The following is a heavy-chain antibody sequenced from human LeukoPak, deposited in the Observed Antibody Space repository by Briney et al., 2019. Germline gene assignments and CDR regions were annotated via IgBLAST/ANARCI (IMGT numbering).Heavy chain of an antibody. D-gene: IGHD5-18*01. Sequence: SETLSLTCTVSGGSISSSSYYWGWIRQPPGKGLEWIGSIYYSGSTYYNPSLKSRVTISVDTSKNQFSLKLSSVTAADTAVYYCARGRPAADTPIWGQGTMVTVSS. CDR1: GGSISSSSYY. CDR2: IYYSGST. CDR3: ARGRPAADTPI. J-gene: IGHJ3*02. V-gene: IGHV4-39*07.